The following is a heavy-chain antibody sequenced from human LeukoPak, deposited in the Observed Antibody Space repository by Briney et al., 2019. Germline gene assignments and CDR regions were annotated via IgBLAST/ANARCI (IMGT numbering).Heavy chain of an antibody. CDR3: ARDAKYYYGSRTYFFFEY. J-gene: IGHJ4*02. CDR1: GGSISSSSYY. CDR2: IYYSGST. Sequence: SETLSLTCTVSGGSISSSSYYWGWIRQPPGKGLEWIGSIYYSGSTYYNPSLKSRVTISVDTSKNQFSLKLSSVTAADTAIYYCARDAKYYYGSRTYFFFEYWGQGTLLTVSS. V-gene: IGHV4-39*07. D-gene: IGHD3-10*01.